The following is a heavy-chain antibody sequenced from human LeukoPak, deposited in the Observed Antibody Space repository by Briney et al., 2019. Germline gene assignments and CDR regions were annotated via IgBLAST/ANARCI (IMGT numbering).Heavy chain of an antibody. Sequence: PSETLSLTCTVSGGSISSSSYYWGWIRQPPGKGLEWIGSIYYSGSTYYNPSLKSRVTISVDTSKNQFSLKLSSVTAADTAVYYCARARNNWNYFLDYWGQGTLVTVSS. CDR1: GGSISSSSYY. CDR3: ARARNNWNYFLDY. J-gene: IGHJ4*02. D-gene: IGHD1-7*01. CDR2: IYYSGST. V-gene: IGHV4-39*07.